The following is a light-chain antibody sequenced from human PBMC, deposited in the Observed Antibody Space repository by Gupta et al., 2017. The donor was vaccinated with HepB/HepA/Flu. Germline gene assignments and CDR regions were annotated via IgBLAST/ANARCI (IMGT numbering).Light chain of an antibody. CDR2: QAS. CDR3: QHYNSYPWT. V-gene: IGKV1-5*03. Sequence: DIQLTQSPSTLSASVGDTVTFTCRASQRISTWLAWYQQKPGKAPKVLIFQASTLQSGGPSRFSGSGTGTEFTLTISSLQPYDFATYYCQHYNSYPWTVGQGTKVEIK. CDR1: QRISTW. J-gene: IGKJ1*01.